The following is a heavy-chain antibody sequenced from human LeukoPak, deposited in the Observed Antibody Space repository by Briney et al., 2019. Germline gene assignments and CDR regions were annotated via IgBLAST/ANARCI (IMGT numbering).Heavy chain of an antibody. J-gene: IGHJ5*02. V-gene: IGHV1-3*01. D-gene: IGHD1-26*01. CDR2: INAGNGNT. Sequence: ASVKVSCKASGYTFTAYAIHWVRQAPGQRLEWMGWINAGNGNTEYSEKFQGRVTFTRDTSASTAYMELSSLRPEDTAVYYCARDFYYSGKYGWFDPWGQGTPVTVSS. CDR1: GYTFTAYA. CDR3: ARDFYYSGKYGWFDP.